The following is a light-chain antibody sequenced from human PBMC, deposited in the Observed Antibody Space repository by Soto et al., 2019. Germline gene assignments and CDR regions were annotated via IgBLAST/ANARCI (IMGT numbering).Light chain of an antibody. CDR3: QKYNSAPT. CDR2: DAS. J-gene: IGKJ1*01. Sequence: DIHMTQSPSTLPASVGDRVTITCRASQSISNWLAWYQQKPGKAPNLLIYDASSWQSGVPSRFSGSGFGTDFTLTISSLQPEDVATYYCQKYNSAPTFGQGTKVDIK. V-gene: IGKV1-5*01. CDR1: QSISNW.